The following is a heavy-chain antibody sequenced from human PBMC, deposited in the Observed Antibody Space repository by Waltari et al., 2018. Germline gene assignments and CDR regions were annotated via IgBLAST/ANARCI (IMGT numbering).Heavy chain of an antibody. Sequence: QVQLVQSGAEVKKPGSSVKVSCKASGGTFSSYAISWLRQAPGQGLEWMGGIIPIFGTANYAQKFQGRVTITTDESTSTAYMELSSLRSEDTAVYYCARDRGVYYGSDYAFDIWGQGTMVTVSS. J-gene: IGHJ3*02. CDR2: IIPIFGTA. CDR3: ARDRGVYYGSDYAFDI. CDR1: GGTFSSYA. V-gene: IGHV1-69*05. D-gene: IGHD3-10*01.